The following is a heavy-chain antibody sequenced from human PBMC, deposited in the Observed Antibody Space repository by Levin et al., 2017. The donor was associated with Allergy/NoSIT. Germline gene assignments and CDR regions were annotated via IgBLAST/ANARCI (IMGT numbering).Heavy chain of an antibody. D-gene: IGHD3-9*01. CDR2: FKSKPDGGTP. V-gene: IGHV3-15*01. J-gene: IGHJ2*01. CDR1: GFTFGNAW. CDR3: TTGPVLRYFRASHFDL. Sequence: GESLKISCAASGFTFGNAWMSWVRQAPGKGLEWVGRFKSKPDGGTPDYAAPVKGRFTMSRDDSTNTLYLQMNSLKTEDTAVYYCTTGPVLRYFRASHFDLWGRGTLVTVSS.